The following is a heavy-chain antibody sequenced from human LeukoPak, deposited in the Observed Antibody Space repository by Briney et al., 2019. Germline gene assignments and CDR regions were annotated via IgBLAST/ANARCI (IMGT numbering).Heavy chain of an antibody. CDR3: ARGISGPKGYFDY. V-gene: IGHV4-59*01. CDR2: IYYSGST. J-gene: IGHJ4*02. CDR1: GGSISSYY. D-gene: IGHD2-15*01. Sequence: PSETLSLTCTVSGGSISSYYWSWIRQPPGKGLEWIGYIYYSGSTNYNSSLKSRVTISVDTSKNQFSLKLSSVTAADTAVYYCARGISGPKGYFDYWGQGTLVTVSS.